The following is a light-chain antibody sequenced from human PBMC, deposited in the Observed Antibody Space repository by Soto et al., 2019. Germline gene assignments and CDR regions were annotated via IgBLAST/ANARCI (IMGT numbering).Light chain of an antibody. J-gene: IGLJ3*02. Sequence: QPVLTQSPSASASLGALVKLTCTLSSRHSNYAIAWHQQQPEKGPRYLMKLNTDGSHSKGDGIPDRFSGSSSGAERYLTISSLQSEDEADYYCQTWGTGPWVFGGGTKLTVL. CDR2: LNTDGSH. CDR3: QTWGTGPWV. V-gene: IGLV4-69*01. CDR1: SRHSNYA.